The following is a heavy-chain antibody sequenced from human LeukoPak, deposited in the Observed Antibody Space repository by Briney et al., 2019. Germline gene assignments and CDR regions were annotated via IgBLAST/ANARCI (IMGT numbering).Heavy chain of an antibody. CDR3: AAFWDYSSTVNWFDP. D-gene: IGHD4-11*01. CDR2: IYYSGST. J-gene: IGHJ5*02. Sequence: SETLSLTCTVSGGSISSSSYYWGWIRQPPGKGLEWIGRIYYSGSTYYNPSLKSRVTISVDTSKNQFSLKLSAVTAADTAVYYCAAFWDYSSTVNWFDPWGQGTLVTVSS. CDR1: GGSISSSSYY. V-gene: IGHV4-39*07.